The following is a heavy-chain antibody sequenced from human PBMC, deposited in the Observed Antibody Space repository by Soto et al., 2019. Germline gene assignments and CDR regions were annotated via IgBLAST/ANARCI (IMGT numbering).Heavy chain of an antibody. CDR1: GFTFSGSA. CDR3: TRVAAMPPHWVDYFDY. Sequence: GGSLRLSCAASGFTFSGSAMHWVRQASGKGLEWVGRIRSKANSYATAYAASVKGRFTISRDDSKNTAYLQMNSLKTEDTAVYYCTRVAAMPPHWVDYFDYWGQGTLVTVSS. J-gene: IGHJ4*02. V-gene: IGHV3-73*01. D-gene: IGHD2-2*01. CDR2: IRSKANSYAT.